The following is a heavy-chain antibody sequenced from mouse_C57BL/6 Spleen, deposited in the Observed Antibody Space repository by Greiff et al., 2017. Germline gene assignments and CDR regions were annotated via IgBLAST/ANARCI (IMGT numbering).Heavy chain of an antibody. CDR3: ARHGDYGSSYWYFDV. V-gene: IGHV5-15*01. CDR1: GFTFSDYG. Sequence: EVQLVESGGGLVQPGGSLKLSCAASGFTFSDYGMAWVRQAPRKGPEWVAFISNFAYSIYYADTVTGRFTISRENAKNTLYLEMSSLRSEDTAMYYCARHGDYGSSYWYFDVWGTGTTVTVSS. J-gene: IGHJ1*03. CDR2: ISNFAYSI. D-gene: IGHD1-1*01.